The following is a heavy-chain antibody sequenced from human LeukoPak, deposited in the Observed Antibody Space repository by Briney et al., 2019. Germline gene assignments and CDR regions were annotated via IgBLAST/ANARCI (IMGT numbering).Heavy chain of an antibody. V-gene: IGHV3-30*04. J-gene: IGHJ4*02. CDR1: GFTFNSYA. CDR3: ARAYDSGSYSEVGY. D-gene: IGHD3-10*01. CDR2: ISYDGRKK. Sequence: PGGSLRLSCAASGFTFNSYAYHWVRQAPGQGLEWVAIISYDGRKKYYADSVKGRFTISRDNSQNTLYLQMNILRAEDTAVYYCARAYDSGSYSEVGYWGQGTLVTLSS.